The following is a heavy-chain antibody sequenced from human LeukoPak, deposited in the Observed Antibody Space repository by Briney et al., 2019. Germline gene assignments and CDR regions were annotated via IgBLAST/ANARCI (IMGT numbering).Heavy chain of an antibody. V-gene: IGHV3-30*04. CDR1: GFTFSSYA. Sequence: PGGSLRLSCAASGFTFSSYAMHWVRQAPGKGLEWVAVISYDGSNKYYADSVKGRFTISRDNSKNTLYLQMNSLRAEDTAVYYCARELPTDIAAAGYYYYYGMDVWGQGTTVTVSS. CDR3: ARELPTDIAAAGYYYYYGMDV. CDR2: ISYDGSNK. D-gene: IGHD6-13*01. J-gene: IGHJ6*02.